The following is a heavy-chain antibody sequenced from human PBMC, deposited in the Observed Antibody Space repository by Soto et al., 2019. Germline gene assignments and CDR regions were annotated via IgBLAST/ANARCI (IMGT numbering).Heavy chain of an antibody. CDR3: TTLPATSPLNPYYMDV. CDR2: IKSKTDGGTT. J-gene: IGHJ6*03. V-gene: IGHV3-15*01. Sequence: GGSLRLSCAASGFTFSNAWMSWVRQAPGKGLEWVGRIKSKTDGGTTDYAAPVKDRFTISRDDSKNMLYLQMNSLKTEDTAVYFCTTLPATSPLNPYYMDVWGKGTTVTVSS. CDR1: GFTFSNAW.